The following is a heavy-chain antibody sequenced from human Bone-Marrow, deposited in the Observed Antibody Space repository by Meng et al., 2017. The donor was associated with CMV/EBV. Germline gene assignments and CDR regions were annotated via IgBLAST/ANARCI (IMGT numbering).Heavy chain of an antibody. V-gene: IGHV3-21*06. CDR3: SRDRDTRAPAGGMDV. CDR2: ISRSSSHI. CDR1: GFTFDGYD. J-gene: IGHJ6*02. D-gene: IGHD3-10*01. Sequence: GGSLRLSCAASGFTFDGYDMNWVRQAPGKGLEWVSYISRSSSHIYYLDSVKGRVTISRDNAKNSLYLPMDSLSAEDTAVYYCSRDRDTRAPAGGMDVWGQGPTVTVSS.